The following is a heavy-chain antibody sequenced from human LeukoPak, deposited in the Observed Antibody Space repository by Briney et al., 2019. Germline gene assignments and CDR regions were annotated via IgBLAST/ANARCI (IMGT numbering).Heavy chain of an antibody. Sequence: GESLKISCKGSGYSFTSSWIGWVRQMPGKGLEWMGIIHPSDSDTRYSPSFQGQVTISADKSISTAYLQWSSLKASDTAIYYCARGVYGHYGAFDNWGQGTLVTVSS. D-gene: IGHD4-17*01. CDR1: GYSFTSSW. V-gene: IGHV5-51*01. J-gene: IGHJ4*02. CDR3: ARGVYGHYGAFDN. CDR2: IHPSDSDT.